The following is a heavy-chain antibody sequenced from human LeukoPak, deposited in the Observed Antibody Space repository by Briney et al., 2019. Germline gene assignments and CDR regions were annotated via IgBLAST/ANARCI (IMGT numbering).Heavy chain of an antibody. D-gene: IGHD3-10*01. CDR2: INWNGGST. Sequence: PGGSLRLSCAASGFTFDDYGMSWVRQAPGKGLEWVSGINWNGGSTGYVDSVKGRFTISRDNAKNSLYLQMNSLRAEDTALYYCARNYYGSGSYKYYFDYWGQGTLVTVSS. J-gene: IGHJ4*02. CDR3: ARNYYGSGSYKYYFDY. V-gene: IGHV3-20*04. CDR1: GFTFDDYG.